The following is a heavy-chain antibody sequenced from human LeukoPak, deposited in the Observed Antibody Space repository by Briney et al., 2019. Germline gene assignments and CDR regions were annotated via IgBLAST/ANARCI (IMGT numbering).Heavy chain of an antibody. V-gene: IGHV3-30*03. CDR1: GFTFSTYG. J-gene: IGHJ6*03. CDR3: ARVVSNYGSGSYTVYYYYMDV. D-gene: IGHD3-10*01. Sequence: GGSLRLSCAASGFTFSTYGMHWVRQPPGKGLEWVAVISNDGSNKYYADSVKGRVTISRDNSKNTLYLQMNSLRAEDTAVYYCARVVSNYGSGSYTVYYYYMDVWGKGTTVTISS. CDR2: ISNDGSNK.